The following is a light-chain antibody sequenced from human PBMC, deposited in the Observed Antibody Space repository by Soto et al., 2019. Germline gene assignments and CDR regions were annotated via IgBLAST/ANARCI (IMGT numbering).Light chain of an antibody. J-gene: IGLJ1*01. CDR2: RNS. V-gene: IGLV1-47*01. CDR3: AAWDNSLTGYV. CDR1: SSNIESNY. Sequence: QSVLTQPPSASGTPGQRVTISCSGSSSNIESNYVYWYQQVPGTAPKLLIYRNSQRPSGVPYRFSDSTSGTSASLAISGLRSEDEADYYCAAWDNSLTGYVFGTGTKVTVL.